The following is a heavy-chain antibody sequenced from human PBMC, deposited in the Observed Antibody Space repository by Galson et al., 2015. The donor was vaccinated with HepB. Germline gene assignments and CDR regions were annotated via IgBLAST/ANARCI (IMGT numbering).Heavy chain of an antibody. D-gene: IGHD2-2*01. J-gene: IGHJ6*03. V-gene: IGHV2-70*04. Sequence: PALVKPTQTLTLTCTFSGFSLSTSGMRVSWIRQPPGKALEWLARIDWDDDKFYSTSLKTRLTISKDTSKNQVVLTMTNMDPVDTATYYCARMSSTRDANQYYYYMDVWGKGTTVTVSS. CDR2: IDWDDDK. CDR3: ARMSSTRDANQYYYYMDV. CDR1: GFSLSTSGMR.